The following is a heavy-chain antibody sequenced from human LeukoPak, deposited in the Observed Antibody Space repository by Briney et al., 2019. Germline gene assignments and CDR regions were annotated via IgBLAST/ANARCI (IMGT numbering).Heavy chain of an antibody. Sequence: DSVKGRFSISRDNSRNRMYLQMSSLRPEDTAVYYCARPNDYGDYRYFDLWGRGTLVTVFS. CDR3: ARPNDYGDYRYFDL. D-gene: IGHD4-17*01. V-gene: IGHV3-30*13. J-gene: IGHJ2*01.